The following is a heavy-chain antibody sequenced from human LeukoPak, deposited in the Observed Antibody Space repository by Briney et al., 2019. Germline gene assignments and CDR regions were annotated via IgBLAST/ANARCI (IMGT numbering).Heavy chain of an antibody. D-gene: IGHD2-2*01. CDR3: AKDRSPRQVPYYYYYYGMDV. Sequence: GGSLRLSCAASGFTFSDHYMDWVRQAPGKGLEWVGRTRNKANSYTTEYAASVKGRLTISRDDSKNSLYLQMNSLKTEDTAVYYCAKDRSPRQVPYYYYYYGMDVWGQGTTVTVSS. CDR1: GFTFSDHY. J-gene: IGHJ6*02. V-gene: IGHV3-72*01. CDR2: TRNKANSYTT.